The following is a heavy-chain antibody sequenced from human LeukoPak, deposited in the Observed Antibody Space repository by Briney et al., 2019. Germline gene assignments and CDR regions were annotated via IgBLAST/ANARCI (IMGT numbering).Heavy chain of an antibody. CDR2: INQVGSEK. CDR3: ARDNYHDIYLDV. Sequence: GGSLRLSCVASEITFSNYWMSLVRQAPGKGLEWVANINQVGSEKYYVDSVKGRFTISRDNARKSLYLQMNSLRAEDTAVYYCARDNYHDIYLDVWGNGTTVTVSS. CDR1: EITFSNYW. J-gene: IGHJ6*03. V-gene: IGHV3-7*01.